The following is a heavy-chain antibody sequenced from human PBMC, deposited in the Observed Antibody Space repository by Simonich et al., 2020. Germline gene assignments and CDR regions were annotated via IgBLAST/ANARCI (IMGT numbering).Heavy chain of an antibody. J-gene: IGHJ3*02. CDR3: AREKWLRFAFDI. CDR2: ISSSGSTI. V-gene: IGHV3-48*03. CDR1: GFTFSSYD. Sequence: QPGGSLRLSCAASGFTFSSYDMNWVRQAPGKGLEWVSYISSSGSTIYYADSVKGRFTISRDNAKNSLYLQMNSLRAEDTAVYYCAREKWLRFAFDIWGQGTMVTVSS. D-gene: IGHD5-12*01.